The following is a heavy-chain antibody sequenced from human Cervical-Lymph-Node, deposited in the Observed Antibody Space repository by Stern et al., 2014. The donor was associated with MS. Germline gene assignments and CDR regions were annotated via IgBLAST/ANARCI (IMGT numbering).Heavy chain of an antibody. D-gene: IGHD3-10*01. CDR3: ARGYGSGKYGMDV. V-gene: IGHV1-18*01. CDR2: INPHNGNT. Sequence: QDQLVQSGGEVKKPGASVKVSCRASGYIFTSYGINWVRQAPGQGLEWMGFINPHNGNTKYAQKVQARVTLTTDTSTSTAYMELRSLRSDDTAVFFCARGYGSGKYGMDVWGQGTAVTVSS. CDR1: GYIFTSYG. J-gene: IGHJ6*02.